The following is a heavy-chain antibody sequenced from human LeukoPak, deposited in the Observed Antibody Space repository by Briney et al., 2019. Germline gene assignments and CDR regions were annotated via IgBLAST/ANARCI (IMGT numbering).Heavy chain of an antibody. CDR2: IIPIFGTA. CDR1: GGTFSSYA. Sequence: ASVKVSCKASGGTFSSYAISWVRQAPGQGLEWMGGIIPIFGTANYAQKFQGRVTITADESTSTAYMELRSLRSEDTAVYYCARCDSSGYYLSDYWGQGTLVTVSS. V-gene: IGHV1-69*13. CDR3: ARCDSSGYYLSDY. J-gene: IGHJ4*02. D-gene: IGHD3-22*01.